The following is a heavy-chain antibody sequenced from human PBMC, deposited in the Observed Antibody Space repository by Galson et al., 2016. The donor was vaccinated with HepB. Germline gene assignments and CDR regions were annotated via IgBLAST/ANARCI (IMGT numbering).Heavy chain of an antibody. D-gene: IGHD2-8*01. Sequence: SLRLSCAASGFTFSSYAMSWVRQAPGKGLEWVSSISDNGLDTYYADSVKGRVTISRDNSKNTLYLQMNSLRADDTAVYYCAKGGMGYCRNGVCFTSPFDYWGQGSLVTISS. CDR2: ISDNGLDT. J-gene: IGHJ4*02. CDR1: GFTFSSYA. CDR3: AKGGMGYCRNGVCFTSPFDY. V-gene: IGHV3-23*01.